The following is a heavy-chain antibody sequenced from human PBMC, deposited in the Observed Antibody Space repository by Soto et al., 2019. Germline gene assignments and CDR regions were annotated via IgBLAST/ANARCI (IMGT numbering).Heavy chain of an antibody. CDR3: ARVRAYCGGDCPEYFQH. D-gene: IGHD2-21*02. Sequence: SETLSLTCTVSGGSISSYYWSWIRQPPGKGLEWIGYIYYSGSTNYNPSLKSRVTISVDTSKNQFSLKLSSVTAADTAVYYCARVRAYCGGDCPEYFQHWGQGTLVTVSS. CDR2: IYYSGST. J-gene: IGHJ1*01. CDR1: GGSISSYY. V-gene: IGHV4-59*01.